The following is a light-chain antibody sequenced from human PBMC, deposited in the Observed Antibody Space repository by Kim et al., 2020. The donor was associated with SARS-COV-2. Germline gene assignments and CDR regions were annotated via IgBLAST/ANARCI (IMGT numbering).Light chain of an antibody. CDR2: GAS. J-gene: IGKJ1*01. V-gene: IGKV3-15*01. Sequence: EIVMTHSPATLSVSPGESVTLYCRASQSVSSNLAWYQQRPGQAPRLLIYGASTRATGIPGRFSGSGSGTEFTLTISSLQSEDFAVYYCEHSNKWPLGRTFGEGTKGDIK. CDR1: QSVSSN. CDR3: EHSNKWPLGRT.